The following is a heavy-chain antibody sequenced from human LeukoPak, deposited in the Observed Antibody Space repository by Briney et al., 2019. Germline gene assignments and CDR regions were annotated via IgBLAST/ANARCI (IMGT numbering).Heavy chain of an antibody. CDR1: GGSISSGGYS. V-gene: IGHV4-30-2*01. CDR3: ASSYGYSYGYDYFDY. CDR2: IYHSGST. D-gene: IGHD5-18*01. Sequence: PSETLSLTCAVSGGSISSGGYSWSWIRQPPGEGLGWIGYIYHSGSTYYNPSLKSRVTISVDRSKNQFSLKLSSVTAADTAVYYCASSYGYSYGYDYFDYWGQGTLVTVSS. J-gene: IGHJ4*02.